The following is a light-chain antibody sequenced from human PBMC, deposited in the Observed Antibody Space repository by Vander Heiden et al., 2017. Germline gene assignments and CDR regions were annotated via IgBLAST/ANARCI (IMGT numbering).Light chain of an antibody. Sequence: IRMPRPPSTLSASIGDRVTITCRASQSINMWLAWYQQKAGKAPKLLIYEASNLESGVPSRFSGSGSGTEFTLTISSLQADDSATYYCQQYNSYSLYSFGQGTKLEIK. CDR3: QQYNSYSLYS. CDR1: QSINMW. V-gene: IGKV1-5*03. J-gene: IGKJ2*03. CDR2: EAS.